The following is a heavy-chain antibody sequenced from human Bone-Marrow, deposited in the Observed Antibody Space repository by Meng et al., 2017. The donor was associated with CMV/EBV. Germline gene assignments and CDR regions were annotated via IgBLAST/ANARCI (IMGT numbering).Heavy chain of an antibody. D-gene: IGHD4-17*01. V-gene: IGHV3-11*04. Sequence: GESLKISCAASGFTFSDYYMSWIRQAPGKGLEWVSYISSSGSTIYYADSVKGRFTISRDNSKNTLYLQMNSLRAEDTAVYYCAKDLYGAHVPDYYGMDVWGQGTTVTVSS. J-gene: IGHJ6*02. CDR3: AKDLYGAHVPDYYGMDV. CDR2: ISSSGSTI. CDR1: GFTFSDYY.